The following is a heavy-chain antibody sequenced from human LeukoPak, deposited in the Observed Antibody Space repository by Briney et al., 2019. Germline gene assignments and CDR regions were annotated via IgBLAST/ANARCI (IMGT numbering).Heavy chain of an antibody. CDR3: ARDALGTMVRGVSYGMDV. Sequence: ASVKVSCKASVGTFSSYAISWVRQAPGQGLEWMGRIIPILGIANYAQKFQGRVTITADKSTSTAYMELSSLRSEDTAVYYCARDALGTMVRGVSYGMDVWGQGTTVTVSS. V-gene: IGHV1-69*04. D-gene: IGHD3-10*01. J-gene: IGHJ6*02. CDR1: VGTFSSYA. CDR2: IIPILGIA.